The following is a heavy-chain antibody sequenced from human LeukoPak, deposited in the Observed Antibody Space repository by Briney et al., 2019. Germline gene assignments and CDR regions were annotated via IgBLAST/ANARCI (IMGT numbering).Heavy chain of an antibody. J-gene: IGHJ4*02. CDR1: GYTFTSQG. CDR3: ASRSGSTPYYFDY. D-gene: IGHD3-3*01. V-gene: IGHV1-18*01. Sequence: ASVKVSCKASGYTFTSQGISWMRQAPGQGLEWMGWINTYNGKTSYAQKLQNRITMTTDTSTSTAYMELRSLRSDDTAVYYCASRSGSTPYYFDYWGQGTLVTVSS. CDR2: INTYNGKT.